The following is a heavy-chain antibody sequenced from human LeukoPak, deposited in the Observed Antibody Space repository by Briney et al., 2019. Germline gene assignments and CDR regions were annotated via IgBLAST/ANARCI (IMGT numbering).Heavy chain of an antibody. CDR1: GGTFSSYA. D-gene: IGHD2-15*01. J-gene: IGHJ4*02. V-gene: IGHV1-69*13. CDR2: IIPIFGTA. CDR3: ARDPGPATHFDY. Sequence: ASVKVSCKASGGTFSSYAISWVRQAPGQGLEWMGGIIPIFGTANYAQKFQGRVTITADESTSTAYMELSSLRSEDTAVYYCARDPGPATHFDYWGQGTLVTVSS.